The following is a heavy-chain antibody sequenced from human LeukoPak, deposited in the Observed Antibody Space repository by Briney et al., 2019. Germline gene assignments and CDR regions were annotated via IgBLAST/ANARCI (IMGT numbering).Heavy chain of an antibody. CDR3: AKDYNRAYYYGSGFDY. J-gene: IGHJ4*02. V-gene: IGHV1-46*01. CDR2: INPSGGST. D-gene: IGHD3-10*01. CDR1: GYTFTSYY. Sequence: ASVKVSCKASGYTFTSYYMHWVRQAPGQGLEWMGIINPSGGSTSYAQKFQGRVTMTRDMSTSTVYMELSSLRSEDTAVYYCAKDYNRAYYYGSGFDYWGQGTLVTVSS.